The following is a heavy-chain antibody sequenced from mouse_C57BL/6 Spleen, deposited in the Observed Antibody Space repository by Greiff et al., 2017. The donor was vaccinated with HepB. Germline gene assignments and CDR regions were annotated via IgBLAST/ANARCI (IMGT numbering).Heavy chain of an antibody. V-gene: IGHV2-6*03. D-gene: IGHD1-1*01. CDR3: ARESPGGSSKWGYAMDY. CDR2: IWSDGST. CDR1: GFSLTSYG. J-gene: IGHJ4*01. Sequence: VMLVESGPGLVAPSQSLSITCTVSGFSLTSYGVHWVRQPPGKGLEWLVVIWSDGSTTYNSALKSRLSISKDNSKSQVFLKMNSLQTDDTAMYYCARESPGGSSKWGYAMDYWGQGTSVTVSS.